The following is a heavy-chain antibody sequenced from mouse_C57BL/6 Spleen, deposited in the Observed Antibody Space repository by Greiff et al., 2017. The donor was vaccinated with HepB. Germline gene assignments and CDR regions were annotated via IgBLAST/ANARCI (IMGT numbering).Heavy chain of an antibody. D-gene: IGHD2-5*01. CDR3: AKGEAYYSNYYAMDY. CDR1: GYTFTSYW. Sequence: QVQLQQPGAELVKPGASVKMSCKASGYTFTSYWITWVKQRPGQGLEWIGDIYPGSGSTNYNEKFKSKATLTVDTSSSTAYMQLSSLTSEDSAVYYCAKGEAYYSNYYAMDYWGQGTSVTVSS. J-gene: IGHJ4*01. V-gene: IGHV1-55*01. CDR2: IYPGSGST.